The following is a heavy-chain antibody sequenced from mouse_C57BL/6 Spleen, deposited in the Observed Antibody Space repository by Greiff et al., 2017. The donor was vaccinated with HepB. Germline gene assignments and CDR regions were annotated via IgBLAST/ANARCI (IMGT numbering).Heavy chain of an antibody. J-gene: IGHJ2*01. CDR1: GYTFTSYW. D-gene: IGHD1-1*01. Sequence: QVQLQQPGAELVKPGASVKMSCKASGYTFTSYWITWVKQRPGQGLEWIGDIYPGSGSTNYNEKFKSKATLTVDTSSSTAYMQLSSLTSEDSAVYYCAREIPMTTVVATDYWGQGTTLTVSS. CDR2: IYPGSGST. V-gene: IGHV1-55*01. CDR3: AREIPMTTVVATDY.